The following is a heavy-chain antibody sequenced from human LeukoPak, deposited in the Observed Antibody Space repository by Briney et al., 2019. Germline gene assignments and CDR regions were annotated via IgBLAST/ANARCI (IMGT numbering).Heavy chain of an antibody. CDR1: GRSINRGGYY. CDR3: ARVKWDIVVVPAATFFDS. Sequence: SETLSLTCTVSGRSINRGGYYWSWSRQHPGKGLEWIGYSFYSGPTYYNPSLKSRLTISVDTSKNQFTLKLSSVSAADTAVYYCARVKWDIVVVPAATFFDSWGQGTLVTVSS. J-gene: IGHJ4*02. V-gene: IGHV4-31*03. D-gene: IGHD2-2*01. CDR2: SFYSGPT.